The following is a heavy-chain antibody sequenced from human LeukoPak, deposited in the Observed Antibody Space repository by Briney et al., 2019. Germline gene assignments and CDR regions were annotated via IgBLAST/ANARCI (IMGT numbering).Heavy chain of an antibody. Sequence: GRSLRLSCAASGFTFDDYAMHWVRQAPGKGLEWVSGISWNSGSIGYADSVKGRLTISRDNAKNSLYLQMNSLRAEDTALYYCAKDRGATTVDYYFDYWGQGTLVTVSS. CDR3: AKDRGATTVDYYFDY. J-gene: IGHJ4*02. CDR2: ISWNSGSI. D-gene: IGHD4-23*01. CDR1: GFTFDDYA. V-gene: IGHV3-9*01.